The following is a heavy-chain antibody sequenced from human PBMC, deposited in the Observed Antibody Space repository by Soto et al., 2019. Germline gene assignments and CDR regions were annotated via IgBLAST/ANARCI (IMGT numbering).Heavy chain of an antibody. CDR1: GGSFSGYQ. CDR3: ARGLILWFGELSRRGGYYYYMDV. V-gene: IGHV4-34*01. CDR2: IKDSGNI. D-gene: IGHD3-10*01. Sequence: QVQLQQWGAGLLKPSETLSLTCAVYGGSFSGYQWTWIRQTPGKALKWMGEIKDSGNINYNPSFKSRVTILVDTAKKQISLRLSSVTAADTAVYYCARGLILWFGELSRRGGYYYYMDVWGKGTSVTVSS. J-gene: IGHJ6*03.